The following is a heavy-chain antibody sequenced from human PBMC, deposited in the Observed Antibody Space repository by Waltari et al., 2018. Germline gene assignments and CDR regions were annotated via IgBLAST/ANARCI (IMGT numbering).Heavy chain of an antibody. CDR1: GYSISSGYY. D-gene: IGHD5-12*01. CDR3: ARSWGDGYRERYFDY. Sequence: QVQLQESGPGLVKPSETLSLTCAVSGYSISSGYYWGWIRQPPGKGLEWIGSIYHSGRTYYNPSLKSGVTISVDTSKNQFSLKLSSVTAADTAVYYCARSWGDGYRERYFDYWGQGTLVTVSS. J-gene: IGHJ4*02. CDR2: IYHSGRT. V-gene: IGHV4-38-2*01.